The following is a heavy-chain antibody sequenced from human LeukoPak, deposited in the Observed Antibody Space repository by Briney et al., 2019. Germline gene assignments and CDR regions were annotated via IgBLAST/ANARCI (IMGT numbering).Heavy chain of an antibody. D-gene: IGHD6-6*01. Sequence: PGGSLRLSCAASGFTFSSYSMNWVRQAPGKGLEWVSSISSSSSYIHYADSVKGRFTISRDNAKNSLYLQMNSLRAEDTAVYYCARAQEQLVFKYYYYYYMDVWGKGTTVTVSS. CDR3: ARAQEQLVFKYYYYYYMDV. CDR2: ISSSSSYI. CDR1: GFTFSSYS. J-gene: IGHJ6*03. V-gene: IGHV3-21*01.